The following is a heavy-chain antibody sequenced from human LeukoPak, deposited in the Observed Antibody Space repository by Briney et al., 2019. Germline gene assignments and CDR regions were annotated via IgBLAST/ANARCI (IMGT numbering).Heavy chain of an antibody. Sequence: PGGSLRLSCVASGFTFNNYWMHWVRQAPGKGLVWVSRVNSDGSSTSYADSVKGRFTISRDNAKNTVYLQMKSLRDDDTAVYYCARAQAVAGTGGFDPWGQGTLVTVSS. CDR2: VNSDGSST. CDR1: GFTFNNYW. J-gene: IGHJ5*02. V-gene: IGHV3-74*01. D-gene: IGHD6-19*01. CDR3: ARAQAVAGTGGFDP.